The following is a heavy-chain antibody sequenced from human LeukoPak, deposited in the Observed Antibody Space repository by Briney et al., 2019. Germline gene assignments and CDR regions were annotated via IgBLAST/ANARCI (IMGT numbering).Heavy chain of an antibody. Sequence: GASVKVSCKASGYTFTSYAMHWVRQAPGQRLEWMGWINAGNGNAKYSQKLQGRVTITRDTSASTAYMELSSLRSEDTAVYYCARVGKPHNCSSTSCLSNHFDYWGQGTLVTVSS. CDR3: ARVGKPHNCSSTSCLSNHFDY. CDR2: INAGNGNA. CDR1: GYTFTSYA. J-gene: IGHJ4*02. D-gene: IGHD2-2*01. V-gene: IGHV1-3*01.